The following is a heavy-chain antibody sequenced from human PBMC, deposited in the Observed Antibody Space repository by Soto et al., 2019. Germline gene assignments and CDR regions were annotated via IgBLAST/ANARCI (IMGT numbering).Heavy chain of an antibody. V-gene: IGHV3-33*01. CDR2: IWYDGSNK. J-gene: IGHJ4*02. D-gene: IGHD6-13*01. CDR3: ARDLGRKQLVPGAGY. Sequence: GGSLRLSCAASGFTFSSYGMHWVRQAPGKGLEWVAVIWYDGSNKYYADSVKGRFTISRDNSKNTLYLQMNSLRAEDTAVYYCARDLGRKQLVPGAGYWGQGTPVTVSS. CDR1: GFTFSSYG.